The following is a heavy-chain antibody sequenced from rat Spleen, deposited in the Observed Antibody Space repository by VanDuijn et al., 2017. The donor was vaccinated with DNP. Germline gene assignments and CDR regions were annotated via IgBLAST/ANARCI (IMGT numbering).Heavy chain of an antibody. CDR3: TTSEAYTTDA. Sequence: EVQLVESGGGLVQPGRSLKLSCAASGFTFSDYYMAWVRQAPTKGLEWVAYISYDGGSTDYGDSVKGRFTISRDNSKSTLYLQMDSLRSEDTATYYCTTSEAYTTDAWGQGTSVTVSS. CDR1: GFTFSDYY. D-gene: IGHD1-6*01. CDR2: ISYDGGST. V-gene: IGHV5-20*01. J-gene: IGHJ4*01.